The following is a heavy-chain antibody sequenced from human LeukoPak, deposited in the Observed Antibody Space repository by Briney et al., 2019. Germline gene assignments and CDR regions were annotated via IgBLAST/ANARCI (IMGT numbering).Heavy chain of an antibody. J-gene: IGHJ2*01. V-gene: IGHV3-48*01. CDR1: GFTFSSYA. Sequence: GGSLRLSCAASGFTFSSYAMSWVRQAPGKGLEWVSYISASSSTIYYADSVKGRFTISRDNAKNSLYLQMNSLRAEDTAVYYCARDLGDFWSGYFGYFDLWGRGTLVTVSS. CDR3: ARDLGDFWSGYFGYFDL. D-gene: IGHD3-3*01. CDR2: ISASSSTI.